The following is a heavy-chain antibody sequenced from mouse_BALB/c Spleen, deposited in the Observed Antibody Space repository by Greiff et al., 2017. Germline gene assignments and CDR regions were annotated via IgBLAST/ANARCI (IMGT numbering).Heavy chain of an antibody. CDR2: ISYDGSN. CDR3: ARARRDYFDY. Sequence: EVQLVESGPGLVKPSQSLSLTCSVTGYSITCGYYWNWIRQFPGNKLEWMGYISYDGSNNYNPSLKNRISITRDTSKNQFFLKLNSVTTEDTATYYCARARRDYFDYWGQGTTLTVSS. J-gene: IGHJ2*01. CDR1: GYSITCGYY. V-gene: IGHV3-6*02.